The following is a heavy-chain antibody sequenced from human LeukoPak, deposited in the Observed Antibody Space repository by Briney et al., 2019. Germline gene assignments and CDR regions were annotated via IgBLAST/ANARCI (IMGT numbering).Heavy chain of an antibody. CDR2: IYYSGST. D-gene: IGHD3-22*01. CDR1: GGSISSSRYY. CDR3: ARGKTYHYDSSGYYYFDY. Sequence: SETLSLTCTVSGGSISSSRYYWGWIRQPPRKGLEWIGYIYYSGSTYYNPSLKSRFTISVDTSKNQFSLKLRSVTAADTAVYYCARGKTYHYDSSGYYYFDYWGQGTLVTVSS. J-gene: IGHJ4*02. V-gene: IGHV4-39*01.